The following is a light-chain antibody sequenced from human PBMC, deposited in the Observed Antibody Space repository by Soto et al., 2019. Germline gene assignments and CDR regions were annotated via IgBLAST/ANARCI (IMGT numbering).Light chain of an antibody. CDR1: SRDIGGYNY. CDR3: SSYRSGSTLVV. J-gene: IGLJ2*01. Sequence: QSALTQPASVSGSPGQSITISCTGTSRDIGGYNYVSWYQQHPGKAPKLMIYEVTHRPSGISDRFSGSKSGNTASLTISGLQAEDEADYYCSSYRSGSTLVVFGGGTKLTVL. V-gene: IGLV2-14*01. CDR2: EVT.